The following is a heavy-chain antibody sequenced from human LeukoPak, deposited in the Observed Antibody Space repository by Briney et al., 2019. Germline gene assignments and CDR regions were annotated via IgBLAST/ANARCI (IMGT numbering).Heavy chain of an antibody. V-gene: IGHV4-59*01. CDR3: ARAGYSGSDFSV. D-gene: IGHD5-12*01. Sequence: SETLSLTCTVSGGSISSYYWSWIRQPPGKGLEWIGYIYYSGSTNYNPSLKSRVTISVDTSKNQFSLKLSSVTAADTAVYYCARAGYSGSDFSVWGKGSTVTVSS. J-gene: IGHJ6*04. CDR2: IYYSGST. CDR1: GGSISSYY.